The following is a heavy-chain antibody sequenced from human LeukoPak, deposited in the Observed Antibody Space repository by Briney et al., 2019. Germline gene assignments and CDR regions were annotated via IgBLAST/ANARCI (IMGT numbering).Heavy chain of an antibody. Sequence: SQTLSLTCTVSGNSISSGDNYWSWIRQPAGKGLEWIGRIYTSGSTNYNPSLKSRVTISVDTSKNQFSLKLNSVTAADTAVYYCARGPPNYYGSGSYSLFDYWGQGTLVTVSS. CDR2: IYTSGST. D-gene: IGHD3-10*01. CDR3: ARGPPNYYGSGSYSLFDY. V-gene: IGHV4-61*02. J-gene: IGHJ4*02. CDR1: GNSISSGDNY.